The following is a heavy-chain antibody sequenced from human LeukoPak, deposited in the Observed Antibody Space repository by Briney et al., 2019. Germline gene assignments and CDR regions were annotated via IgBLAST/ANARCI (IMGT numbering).Heavy chain of an antibody. CDR3: ATYIVGATQA. V-gene: IGHV4-34*01. Sequence: SETLSLTCAVYGGSFSGYYWRSIRQPPGKGLEWIGEINHSGSTNYNPSLKSRVTISVDTSKNQFSLKLSSVTAADTAVYYCATYIVGATQAWGQGTLVTVSS. D-gene: IGHD1-26*01. CDR1: GGSFSGYY. CDR2: INHSGST. J-gene: IGHJ5*02.